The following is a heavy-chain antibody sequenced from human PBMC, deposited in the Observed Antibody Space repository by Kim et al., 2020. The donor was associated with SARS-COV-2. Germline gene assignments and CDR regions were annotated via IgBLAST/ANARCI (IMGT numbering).Heavy chain of an antibody. CDR3: STELAEYYDRPTTY. J-gene: IGHJ4*02. CDR2: FDPEDGET. D-gene: IGHD3-22*01. Sequence: ASVKVSCKVSGYTLIELSMHWVRQAPGKGLEWMGGFDPEDGETIYAQKFQGRVTMTEDTSTDTAYMELSRLRSEDTAVDYCSTELAEYYDRPTTYWGQGT. V-gene: IGHV1-24*01. CDR1: GYTLIELS.